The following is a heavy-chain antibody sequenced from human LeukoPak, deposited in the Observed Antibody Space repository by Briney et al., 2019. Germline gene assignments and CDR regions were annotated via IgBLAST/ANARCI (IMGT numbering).Heavy chain of an antibody. V-gene: IGHV4-31*03. J-gene: IGHJ5*02. CDR2: IYYSGST. CDR1: GGSITSGGYY. CDR3: ARNVPTSHDYGGKVGPRVGSNWFDP. D-gene: IGHD4-23*01. Sequence: SETLSLTCTVSGGSITSGGYYWSWIRQHPGKGLEWIGYIYYSGSTYYNPSLKSRVTISVDTSKNQSSLKLSSVTAADTAVYYCARNVPTSHDYGGKVGPRVGSNWFDPWGQGILVTVSS.